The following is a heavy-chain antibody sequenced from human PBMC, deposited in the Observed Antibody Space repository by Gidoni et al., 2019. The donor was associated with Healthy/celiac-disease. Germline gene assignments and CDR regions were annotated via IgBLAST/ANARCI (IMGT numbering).Heavy chain of an antibody. D-gene: IGHD3-22*01. J-gene: IGHJ4*02. CDR1: GGSFSGYY. CDR2: INHSGST. Sequence: QVQLQQWGAGLLKPSATLSLTCAVYGGSFSGYYWSWIRQPPGKGLEWIGEINHSGSTNYNPSLKSRVTISVDTSKNQFSLKLSSVTAADTAVYYCARVLSRYYDSSGYLDYWGQGTLVTVSS. CDR3: ARVLSRYYDSSGYLDY. V-gene: IGHV4-34*01.